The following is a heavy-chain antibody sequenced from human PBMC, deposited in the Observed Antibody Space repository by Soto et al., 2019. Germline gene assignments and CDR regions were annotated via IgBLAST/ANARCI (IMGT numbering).Heavy chain of an antibody. D-gene: IGHD6-19*01. V-gene: IGHV4-30-4*01. CDR2: IYYSGST. Sequence: QVQLQESGPGLVKPSQTLSLTCTVSGGSISSGDYYWSWIRQPPGQGLEWIGYIYYSGSTYYNPSLKSRVTISVDTSKNQFSLKLSTVTAADTAVYYCATPGYSSGWYGWNYYYGMDVWGQGTTVTVSS. J-gene: IGHJ6*02. CDR3: ATPGYSSGWYGWNYYYGMDV. CDR1: GGSISSGDYY.